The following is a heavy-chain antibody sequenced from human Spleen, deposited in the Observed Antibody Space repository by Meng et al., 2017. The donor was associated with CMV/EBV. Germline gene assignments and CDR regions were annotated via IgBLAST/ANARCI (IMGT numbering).Heavy chain of an antibody. CDR2: IIPIFLTP. CDR1: RGTHNSYA. CDR3: ARGLDPATANSIRFYYFGMDV. Sequence: SVKVSCKASRGTHNSYAINWVRQAPGQGLEWMGGIIPIFLTPNYAQKFQGRATISADESTTTAHMELSSLTSEDTAVYYCARGLDPATANSIRFYYFGMDVWGQGTTVTVSS. D-gene: IGHD5-18*01. V-gene: IGHV1-69*13. J-gene: IGHJ6*02.